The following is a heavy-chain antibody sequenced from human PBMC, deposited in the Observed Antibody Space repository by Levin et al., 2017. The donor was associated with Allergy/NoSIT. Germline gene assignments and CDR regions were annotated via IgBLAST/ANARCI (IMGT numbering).Heavy chain of an antibody. CDR3: ARGGYYYDSSGYYYPYYFDY. CDR2: IYFSGNT. J-gene: IGHJ4*02. D-gene: IGHD3-22*01. Sequence: PSETLSLTCTVSGGSISSGDYYWSWIRQPPGKGLEWIGYIYFSGNTYYNPSLKSRVTISVDTSKNQFSLKLSSVTAADTAVYYCARGGYYYDSSGYYYPYYFDYWGQGTLVSVSS. V-gene: IGHV4-30-4*08. CDR1: GGSISSGDYY.